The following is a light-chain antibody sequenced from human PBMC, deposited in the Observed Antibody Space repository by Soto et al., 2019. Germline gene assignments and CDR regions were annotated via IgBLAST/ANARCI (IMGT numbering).Light chain of an antibody. CDR2: VAS. V-gene: IGKV3-20*01. CDR1: QSVSSSY. Sequence: EIVLTQSPGTLSLSPGERATLSCRASQSVSSSYLAWYQQKPGQAPRLLIYVASSRATGIPDRFSGSGSGTDFTLTISRLEPEDFALYYCQQYGSSPTFGQGTRLEIK. CDR3: QQYGSSPT. J-gene: IGKJ5*01.